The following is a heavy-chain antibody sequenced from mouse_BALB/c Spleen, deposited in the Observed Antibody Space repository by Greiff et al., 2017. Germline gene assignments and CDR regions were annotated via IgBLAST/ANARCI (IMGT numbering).Heavy chain of an antibody. CDR3: ARGAYDGYYRRGFDYAMDY. V-gene: IGHV2-9*02. CDR2: IWAGGST. J-gene: IGHJ4*01. D-gene: IGHD2-3*01. CDR1: GFSLTSYG. Sequence: QVQLKESGPGLVAPSQSLSITCTVSGFSLTSYGVHWVRQPPGKGLEWLGVIWAGGSTNYNSALMSRLSISKDNSKSQVFLKMNSLQTDDTAMYYCARGAYDGYYRRGFDYAMDYWGQGTSVTVSS.